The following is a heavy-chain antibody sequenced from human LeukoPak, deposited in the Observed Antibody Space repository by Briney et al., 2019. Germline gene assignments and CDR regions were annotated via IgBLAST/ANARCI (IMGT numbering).Heavy chain of an antibody. Sequence: GASVKVSCKASGGTFSSYAISWVRQAPGQGLEWMGGIIPIFGTANYAQKFQGRVTITADESTTTAFMDLSSLRSDDTAVYYCARAQYNTWPPAPIDYWGQGTLVTVSS. CDR1: GGTFSSYA. J-gene: IGHJ4*02. D-gene: IGHD1-1*01. V-gene: IGHV1-69*13. CDR3: ARAQYNTWPPAPIDY. CDR2: IIPIFGTA.